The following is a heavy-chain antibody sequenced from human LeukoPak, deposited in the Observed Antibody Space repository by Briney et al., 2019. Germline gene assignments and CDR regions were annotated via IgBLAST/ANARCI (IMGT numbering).Heavy chain of an antibody. CDR3: AKHASWFDP. CDR1: GDSISRTTFY. CDR2: MYYNGNP. V-gene: IGHV4-39*01. J-gene: IGHJ5*02. Sequence: SETLSLTCTVSGDSISRTTFYWGWICQPPGKGLEWIGSMYYNGNPYYKPSLKRRVTMSIDLSKNQFSLNLTSVTAADTAIYYCAKHASWFDPWGQGTLVTVSS.